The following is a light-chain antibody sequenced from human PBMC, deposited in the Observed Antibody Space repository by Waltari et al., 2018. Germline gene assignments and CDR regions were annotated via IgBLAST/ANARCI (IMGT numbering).Light chain of an antibody. J-gene: IGKJ4*01. CDR1: QSVLYSSNNKSY. V-gene: IGKV4-1*01. CDR2: WAS. CDR3: QQYYGTPLG. Sequence: DIVMTQSPDSLAVSLGERATINCKSSQSVLYSSNNKSYLAWYQQKPGQPPKLLIYWASTRESGVPDRFSGSGSGTDFTLTISSLQAEDVAVYYCQQYYGTPLGFGGGTKVEIK.